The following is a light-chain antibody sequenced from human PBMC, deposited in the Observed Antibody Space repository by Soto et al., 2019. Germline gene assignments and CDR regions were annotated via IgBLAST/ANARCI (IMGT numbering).Light chain of an antibody. CDR2: GAS. J-gene: IGKJ5*01. V-gene: IGKV3-20*01. Sequence: EVVMTQPPVTLSVSPGERATLSCRASQRVSSNVAWYQQKPGQAPRLLIYGASIRATGIPDRFSGSGSETDFTLTISRLEPEDFALYYCQQYGSSAPITFGQGTRLE. CDR3: QQYGSSAPIT. CDR1: QRVSSN.